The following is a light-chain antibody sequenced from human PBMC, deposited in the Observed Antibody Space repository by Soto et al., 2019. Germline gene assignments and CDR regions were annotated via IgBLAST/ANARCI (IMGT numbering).Light chain of an antibody. CDR3: SSYTSSSTLYV. J-gene: IGLJ1*01. CDR1: TSDVGDYNL. CDR2: DVS. V-gene: IGLV2-14*01. Sequence: QSALTQPDSVSGSPGQSIAISCTGTTSDVGDYNLVSWYQQHPGKAPKLMIYDVSSRPSGISNRFSGSKSGNTASLTISGLQAEDEADYYCSSYTSSSTLYVLGTGTKLTLL.